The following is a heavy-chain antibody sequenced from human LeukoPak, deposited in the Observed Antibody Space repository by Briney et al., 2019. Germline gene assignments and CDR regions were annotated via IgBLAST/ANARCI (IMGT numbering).Heavy chain of an antibody. D-gene: IGHD2-2*02. CDR1: GGSFSGYY. J-gene: IGHJ6*03. CDR3: ARAQALYYYYYYMDV. V-gene: IGHV4-34*01. Sequence: SETLSLTCAVYGGSFSGYYWSWIRQPPGKGLEWIGEINHSGSTNYNPSLKSRVTISVDTSKNQFSLELSSVTAADTAVYYCARAQALYYYYYYMDVWGKGTTVTVSS. CDR2: INHSGST.